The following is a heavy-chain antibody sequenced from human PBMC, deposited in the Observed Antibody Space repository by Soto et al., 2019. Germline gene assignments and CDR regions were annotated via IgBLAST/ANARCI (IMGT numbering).Heavy chain of an antibody. V-gene: IGHV4-34*01. CDR2: INHSGST. J-gene: IGHJ6*02. CDR3: AGRWVYYGSGTLYYYYGMDV. CDR1: CGSFSGYY. D-gene: IGHD3-10*01. Sequence: PSETLSLTCAVYCGSFSGYYWSWIRQPPGKGLEWIGEINHSGSTNYNPSLRSRVTISVDTSKNQFSLKLSSVTAADTAVYYCAGRWVYYGSGTLYYYYGMDVWGQGTTVTVSS.